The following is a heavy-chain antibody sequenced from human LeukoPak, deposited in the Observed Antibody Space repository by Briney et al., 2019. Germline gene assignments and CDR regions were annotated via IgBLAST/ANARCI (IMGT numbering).Heavy chain of an antibody. CDR1: GFTFSTYT. V-gene: IGHV3-48*01. CDR2: ISDSGSTI. Sequence: PGGSLRLSCAASGFTFSTYTMNWVRQAPGKGLEWVSYISDSGSTIYYADSVKGRFTISRDNAKNSLYLQMNSLRAEDTAVYYCARSFGCWGQGTLVTVSS. CDR3: ARSFGC. J-gene: IGHJ4*02.